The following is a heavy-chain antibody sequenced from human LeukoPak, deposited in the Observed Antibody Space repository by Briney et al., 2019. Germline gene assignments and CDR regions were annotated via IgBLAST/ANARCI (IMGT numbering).Heavy chain of an antibody. J-gene: IGHJ5*02. CDR1: GYTFTSYG. Sequence: ASVKVSCKASGYTFTSYGISWVRQAPGQGLEWVGWISAYNGNTNYAQKLQGRVTMTTDTSTSTAYMELRSLRSDDTAMYYCATIQEDTMVPGLIIRRSWFDPLGQGTLVTVSS. D-gene: IGHD3-10*01. CDR2: ISAYNGNT. CDR3: ATIQEDTMVPGLIIRRSWFDP. V-gene: IGHV1-18*01.